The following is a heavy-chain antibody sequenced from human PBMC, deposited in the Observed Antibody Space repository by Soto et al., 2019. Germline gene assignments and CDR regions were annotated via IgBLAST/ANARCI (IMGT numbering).Heavy chain of an antibody. CDR1: GFTFRSYA. V-gene: IGHV3-23*01. CDR2: VSDTGIST. Sequence: EVQLLDSGGGLVQPGGSLRLSCAASGFTFRSYALSWVRQAPGKGLEWVSTVSDTGISTYYAGSVTGRFTISRDNSRNTVYLQRNSLRAEDTAVYYCAKSYFDSSGFDSWGLGTLVTVSS. D-gene: IGHD3-22*01. J-gene: IGHJ5*01. CDR3: AKSYFDSSGFDS.